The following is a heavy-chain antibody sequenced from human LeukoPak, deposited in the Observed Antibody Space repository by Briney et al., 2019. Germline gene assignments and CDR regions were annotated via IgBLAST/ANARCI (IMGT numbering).Heavy chain of an antibody. D-gene: IGHD5-12*01. CDR3: ARGKSGYDWDY. CDR1: DDSFSSHY. J-gene: IGHJ4*02. V-gene: IGHV4-59*11. Sequence: SETLSLTCTVSDDSFSSHYWTWIRQPPGKGLEWIGYISYIGSTNYNPSLKSRVTISVDTSKNQFSLKVSSVTAADTAVYYCARGKSGYDWDYWGQGTLVSVSS. CDR2: ISYIGST.